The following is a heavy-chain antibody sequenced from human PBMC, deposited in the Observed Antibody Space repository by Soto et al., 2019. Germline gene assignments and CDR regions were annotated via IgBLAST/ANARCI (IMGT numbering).Heavy chain of an antibody. Sequence: SVKVSCKASGGTFISYAISWVRQAPGQGLEWMGGIIPIFGTANYAQKFQGRVTITADESTSTAYMELSSLRSEDTAVYYCATRPREWELLDYWGQGTLVTVSS. J-gene: IGHJ4*02. CDR3: ATRPREWELLDY. CDR1: GGTFISYA. V-gene: IGHV1-69*13. D-gene: IGHD1-26*01. CDR2: IIPIFGTA.